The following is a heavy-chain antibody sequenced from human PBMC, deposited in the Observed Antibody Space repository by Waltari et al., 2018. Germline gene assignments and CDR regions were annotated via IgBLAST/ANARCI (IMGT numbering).Heavy chain of an antibody. V-gene: IGHV4-59*01. CDR1: GGSISSYY. CDR3: ARGVSSGWYSQFDY. Sequence: QVQLQESGPGLVKPSETLSLTCTVSGGSISSYYWSWIRQPPGKGLEWSGYIYYSGRTHYNPSRKSRVTISVDTSNNQFSLKLSSVTAADTAVYYCARGVSSGWYSQFDYWGQGTLVTVSS. D-gene: IGHD6-19*01. CDR2: IYYSGRT. J-gene: IGHJ4*02.